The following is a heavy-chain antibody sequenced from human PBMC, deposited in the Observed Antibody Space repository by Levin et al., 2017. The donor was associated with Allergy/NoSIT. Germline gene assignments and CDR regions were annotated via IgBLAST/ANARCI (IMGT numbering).Heavy chain of an antibody. Sequence: GSLRLSCTVSGGSLDNYYWNWIRQPPGKGLEWVGYITYIENTNYNPSLKGRVTISRDTSRSQFSLTLTSVTAAATAVYYCARDGLVGLPKVGLDYWGQGALVTVSS. J-gene: IGHJ4*02. CDR1: GGSLDNYY. D-gene: IGHD2-8*02. CDR3: ARDGLVGLPKVGLDY. V-gene: IGHV4-59*01. CDR2: ITYIENT.